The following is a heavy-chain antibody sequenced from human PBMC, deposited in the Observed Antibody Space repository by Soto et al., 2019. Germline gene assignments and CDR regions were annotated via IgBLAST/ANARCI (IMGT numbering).Heavy chain of an antibody. CDR1: GGSISSGGYY. CDR3: ARDPRSDSLSAFDI. CDR2: IYYSGST. V-gene: IGHV4-31*03. J-gene: IGHJ3*02. D-gene: IGHD3-22*01. Sequence: SETLSLTCTVSGGSISSGGYYWSWIRQHPGKGLEWIGYIYYSGSTYYNPSLKSRVTISVDTPKNQFSLKLSSVTAADTAVYYCARDPRSDSLSAFDIWGQGTMVT.